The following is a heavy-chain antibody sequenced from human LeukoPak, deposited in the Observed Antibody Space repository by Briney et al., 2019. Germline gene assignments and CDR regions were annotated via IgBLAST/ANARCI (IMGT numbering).Heavy chain of an antibody. D-gene: IGHD1-1*01. CDR1: GFTFSSYA. CDR2: ISYDGSNK. J-gene: IGHJ4*02. V-gene: IGHV3-30*14. Sequence: PGGSLRLSCAASGFTFSSYAMHWVRQAPGKGLEWVAVISYDGSNKYYADSVKGRFTISRDNSKNTLYLQMSGLRADDTAVYYCAKLPSFWGQGTLVTVSS. CDR3: AKLPSF.